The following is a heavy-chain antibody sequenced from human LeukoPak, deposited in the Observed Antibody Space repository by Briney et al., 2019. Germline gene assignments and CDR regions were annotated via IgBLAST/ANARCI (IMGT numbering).Heavy chain of an antibody. V-gene: IGHV4-4*07. CDR2: IYTSGST. CDR1: GFSISSGYY. D-gene: IGHD3-3*01. J-gene: IGHJ3*02. Sequence: KPSETLSLTCTVSGFSISSGYYWSWIRQPAGKGLEWIGRIYTSGSTNYNPSLKSRVTMSVDTSKNQFSLKLSSVTAADTAVYYCARSELVVGFLEWLPVNDAFDIWGQGTMVTISS. CDR3: ARSELVVGFLEWLPVNDAFDI.